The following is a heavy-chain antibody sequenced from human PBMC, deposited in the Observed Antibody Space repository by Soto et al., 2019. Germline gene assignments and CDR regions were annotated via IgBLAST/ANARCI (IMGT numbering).Heavy chain of an antibody. D-gene: IGHD1-7*01. CDR2: INPNSGGT. J-gene: IGHJ6*02. V-gene: IGHV1-2*04. CDR3: ARGPNWNYGYYYYGMDV. CDR1: GSTFTGYY. Sequence: GASVTVSCKASGSTFTGYYMHWVRQAPGQGLEWMGWINPNSGGTNYAQKFQGWVTMTRDTSISTAYMELSRLRSDDTAVYYCARGPNWNYGYYYYGMDVWGQGTTVTVSS.